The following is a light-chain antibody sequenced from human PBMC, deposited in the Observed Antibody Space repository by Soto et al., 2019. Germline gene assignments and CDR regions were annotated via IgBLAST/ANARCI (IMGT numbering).Light chain of an antibody. J-gene: IGKJ2*01. CDR1: QSVRSN. CDR2: DAS. V-gene: IGKV3-15*01. CDR3: KQYNDWPPYT. Sequence: EIVMTQSPATLSVSPGERATLSCRASQSVRSNLAWYQQKPGQPPRLLIYDASTRATGIPARFSGSASGTDFTLTISRLQSEDFAVYYCKQYNDWPPYTFGQGTKLEIK.